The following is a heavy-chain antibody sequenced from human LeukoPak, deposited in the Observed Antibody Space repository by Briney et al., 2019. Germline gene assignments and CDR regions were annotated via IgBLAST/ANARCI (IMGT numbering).Heavy chain of an antibody. J-gene: IGHJ4*02. D-gene: IGHD1-20*01. CDR3: ARDAPDRYNWNDVTDY. CDR1: GFTFDDYG. V-gene: IGHV3-20*04. CDR2: INWNGGST. Sequence: GGSLRLSCAASGFTFDDYGMSWVRQAPGKGLEWVSGINWNGGSTGYADSVKGRFTTSRDNAKNSLYLQMNSLRAEDTALYYCARDAPDRYNWNDVTDYWGQGTLVTVSS.